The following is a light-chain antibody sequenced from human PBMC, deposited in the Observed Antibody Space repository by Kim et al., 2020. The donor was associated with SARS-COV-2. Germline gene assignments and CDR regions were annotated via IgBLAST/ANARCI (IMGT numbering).Light chain of an antibody. CDR1: NIGTKS. CDR2: YDD. CDR3: QVWDTTDDHVI. J-gene: IGLJ2*01. Sequence: YELTQPPSVSVAPGKTATITCGGNNIGTKSVHWYQQRPGQAPILVIFYDDDRPSGIPERFSGSSSGNTATLTISRVEAGDEADYYCQVWDTTDDHVIFGGGTTLTVL. V-gene: IGLV3-21*04.